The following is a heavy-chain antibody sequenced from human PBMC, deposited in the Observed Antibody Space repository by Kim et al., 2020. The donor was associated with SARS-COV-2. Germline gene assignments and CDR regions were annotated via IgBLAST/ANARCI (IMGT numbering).Heavy chain of an antibody. CDR1: GFTFSSYA. D-gene: IGHD3-10*01. CDR2: ISYDGSNK. Sequence: GGSLRLSCAASGFTFSSYAMHWVRQAPGKGLEWVAVISYDGSNKYYADSVKGRFTISRDNSKNTLYLQMNSLRAEDTAVYYCARELAVYYYGSGSYSFDPWGQGTLVTVSS. V-gene: IGHV3-30*04. CDR3: ARELAVYYYGSGSYSFDP. J-gene: IGHJ5*02.